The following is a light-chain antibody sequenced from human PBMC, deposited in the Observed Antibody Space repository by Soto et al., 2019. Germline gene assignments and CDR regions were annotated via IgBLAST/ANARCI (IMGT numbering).Light chain of an antibody. Sequence: EIVLTQSPGTLSLSPWERAILSCRASQSVSSSYLAWYQQKPGQAPRLLIYGASSRATGIPDRFSGSWSGTDFTLTISRLEPEDFAVYYCQQYGSSYTFGQGTKLEIK. V-gene: IGKV3-20*01. CDR2: GAS. CDR3: QQYGSSYT. CDR1: QSVSSSY. J-gene: IGKJ2*01.